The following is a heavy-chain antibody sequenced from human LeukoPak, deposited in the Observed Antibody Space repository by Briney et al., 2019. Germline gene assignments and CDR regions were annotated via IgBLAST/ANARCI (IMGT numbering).Heavy chain of an antibody. V-gene: IGHV3-66*04. Sequence: GGSLRLSCAASGFTVSNNYMSWVRQAPGKGLEWVSVIYSGGSTYYADSVKGRFTISRDNSKNTLYLQMNSLRAEDTAVYYCARHMVRGVIGYWGQGTLVTVSS. CDR3: ARHMVRGVIGY. D-gene: IGHD3-10*01. CDR1: GFTVSNNY. CDR2: IYSGGST. J-gene: IGHJ4*02.